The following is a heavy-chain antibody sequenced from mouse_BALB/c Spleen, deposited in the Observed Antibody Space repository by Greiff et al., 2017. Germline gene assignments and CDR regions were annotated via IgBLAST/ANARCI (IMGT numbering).Heavy chain of an antibody. CDR3: ASLREGAY. V-gene: IGHV2-9*02. J-gene: IGHJ3*01. CDR2: IWAGGST. Sequence: VKLMESGPGLVAPSQSLSITCTVSGFSFTSYGVHWVRQPPGKGLEWLGVIWAGGSTNYNSALMSRLSISKDNSKSQVFLKMNSLQTDDTAMYYCASLREGAYWGQGTLVTVSA. CDR1: GFSFTSYG. D-gene: IGHD2-12*01.